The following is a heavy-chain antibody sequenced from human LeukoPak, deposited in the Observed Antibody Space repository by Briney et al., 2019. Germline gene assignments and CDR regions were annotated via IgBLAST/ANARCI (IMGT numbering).Heavy chain of an antibody. V-gene: IGHV4-61*02. CDR1: GGSITSGSYY. CDR2: IYTSGST. D-gene: IGHD3-22*01. J-gene: IGHJ4*02. Sequence: SETLSLTCTVSGGSITSGSYYWSWIRQPAGKGLEWIGRIYTSGSTNYNPSLKSRVTISIDTPKNQFSLKLSSVTAADTAVYYCARGGTYYYDSSGYSTSFDYWGQGTLVTVSS. CDR3: ARGGTYYYDSSGYSTSFDY.